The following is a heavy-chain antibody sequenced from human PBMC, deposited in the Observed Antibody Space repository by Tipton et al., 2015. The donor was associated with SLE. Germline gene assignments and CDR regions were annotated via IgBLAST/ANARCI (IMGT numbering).Heavy chain of an antibody. D-gene: IGHD5/OR15-5a*01. Sequence: TLSLTCTVSGGSVASTYYWGWIRQPPGKGLEWIGEINHGGGINYNPALKSRVTISVDTSKNQFSLKLSSVTAADTAVYYCAGVSRDAFEIWGQGTMVTVSS. CDR2: INHGGGI. CDR3: AGVSRDAFEI. V-gene: IGHV4-34*01. J-gene: IGHJ3*02. CDR1: GGSVASTYY.